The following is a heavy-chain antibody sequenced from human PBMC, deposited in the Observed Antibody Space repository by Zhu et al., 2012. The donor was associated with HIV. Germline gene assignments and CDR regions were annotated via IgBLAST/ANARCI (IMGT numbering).Heavy chain of an antibody. V-gene: IGHV4-34*01. CDR2: INHSGST. D-gene: IGHD5-18*01. Sequence: QVQLQQWGAGLLKPSETLSLTCAVYGGSFSGYYWSWIRQPPGKGLEWIGEINHSGSTNYNPSLKSRVTISVDTSKNQFSLKLSSVTAADTAVYYCARGPVRGYSYGLPAVGFDYWGQGTLVTVSS. CDR1: GGSFSGYY. CDR3: ARGPVRGYSYGLPAVGFDY. J-gene: IGHJ4*02.